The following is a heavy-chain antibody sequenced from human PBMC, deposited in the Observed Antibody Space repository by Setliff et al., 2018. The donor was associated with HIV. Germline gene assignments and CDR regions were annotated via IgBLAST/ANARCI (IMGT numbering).Heavy chain of an antibody. CDR1: GGSMSTYY. D-gene: IGHD2-15*01. CDR2: IYPTGST. CDR3: ARVFPPIRGAPFVTPPGSFDI. Sequence: SETLSLTCSVSGGSMSTYYWTWIRQPAGGGLEWIGRIYPTGSTIYNPSLRSRVTMSVDTSKNQFSLRLSSVTAADTAVYYCARVFPPIRGAPFVTPPGSFDIWGQGTMVTVSS. J-gene: IGHJ3*02. V-gene: IGHV4-4*07.